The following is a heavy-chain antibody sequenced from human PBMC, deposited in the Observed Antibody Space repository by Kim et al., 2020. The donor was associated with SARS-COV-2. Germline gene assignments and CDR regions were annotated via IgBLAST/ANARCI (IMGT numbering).Heavy chain of an antibody. Sequence: SETLSLTCTVSGASISSGGYYWTWIRQHPGKGLEWIGYIHNSGNTYYNPSLESRLSISLDMSKNQFSLWLNSVTAADSALYYCARDSGGDNHFPYWGPGALVTVSS. D-gene: IGHD4-17*01. V-gene: IGHV4-31*03. CDR3: ARDSGGDNHFPY. CDR1: GASISSGGYY. CDR2: IHNSGNT. J-gene: IGHJ4*02.